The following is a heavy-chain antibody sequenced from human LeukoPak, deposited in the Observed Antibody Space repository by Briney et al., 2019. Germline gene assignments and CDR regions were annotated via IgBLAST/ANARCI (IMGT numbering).Heavy chain of an antibody. Sequence: ASVKVSCKTSGYTFTSHDISWVRQAPGQGLEWMGWSSGYSGNTNHAQKFQGRVTMTTDTSTSTAYMELRSLRPDDTAVYYCGRGAVSTHGFDYWGQGTLVTVSS. V-gene: IGHV1-18*01. D-gene: IGHD5/OR15-5a*01. CDR1: GYTFTSHD. J-gene: IGHJ4*02. CDR3: GRGAVSTHGFDY. CDR2: SSGYSGNT.